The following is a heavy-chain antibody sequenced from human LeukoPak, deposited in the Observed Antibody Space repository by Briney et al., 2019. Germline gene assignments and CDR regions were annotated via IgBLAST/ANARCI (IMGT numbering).Heavy chain of an antibody. J-gene: IGHJ4*02. Sequence: PGRPLRLSCAASGFTFDDYAMHWVRQAPGKGLEWVSGISWNSGSIGYADSVKGRFTISRDNAKNSLYLQMNSLRAEDTALYYCAKDIGPRTTAFDYWGQGTLVTVSS. CDR2: ISWNSGSI. CDR3: AKDIGPRTTAFDY. V-gene: IGHV3-9*01. CDR1: GFTFDDYA. D-gene: IGHD1-14*01.